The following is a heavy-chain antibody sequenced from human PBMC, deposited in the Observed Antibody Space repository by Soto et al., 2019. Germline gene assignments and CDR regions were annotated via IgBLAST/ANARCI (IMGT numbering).Heavy chain of an antibody. CDR1: GDSVSSNSAA. CDR2: TYYRSKWYN. CDR3: ARDGWSGYSVNFDYYYGMDV. J-gene: IGHJ6*02. V-gene: IGHV6-1*01. Sequence: SRTLSLTCAICGDSVSSNSAAWNWIRQSPSRGLEWLGRTYYRSKWYNDYAVSVKSRITINPDTSKNQFSLQLNSVTPEDTAVYYCARDGWSGYSVNFDYYYGMDVWGQGTTVTVSS. D-gene: IGHD3-3*01.